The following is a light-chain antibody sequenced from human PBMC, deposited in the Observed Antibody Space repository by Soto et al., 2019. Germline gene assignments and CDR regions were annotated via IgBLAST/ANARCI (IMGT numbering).Light chain of an antibody. CDR1: SSDVGGYNY. V-gene: IGLV2-14*01. J-gene: IGLJ2*01. CDR3: SSYTSSSLV. Sequence: QSVLTQPASVSGSPGQSITISCTGTSSDVGGYNYVSWYQQHPGKAPKLMIYEVSNRPSGVSTRFSGSKSGNTASLTISGLQAEDEADYYCSSYTSSSLVFGGGTKLTVL. CDR2: EVS.